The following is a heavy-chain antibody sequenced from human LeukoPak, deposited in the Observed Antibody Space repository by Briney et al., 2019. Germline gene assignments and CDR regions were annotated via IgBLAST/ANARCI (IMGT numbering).Heavy chain of an antibody. Sequence: PGGSLRLSCRFTFRNYRMSWARQAPGQGLEWVASIRPDGNEKSFVDSAKGRFTISRDKAKDSLELQMNSLTTEDTALYYCAGGRGFDTWGQGIVVTVSS. CDR3: AGGRGFDT. V-gene: IGHV3-7*04. CDR2: IRPDGNEK. CDR1: FTFRNYR. J-gene: IGHJ5*02.